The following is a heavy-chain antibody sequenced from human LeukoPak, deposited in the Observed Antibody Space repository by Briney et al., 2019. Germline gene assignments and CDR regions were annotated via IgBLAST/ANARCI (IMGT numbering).Heavy chain of an antibody. D-gene: IGHD3-22*01. Sequence: SVKVSCKASGGTFSSYSITWFRQAPGQGLEWMGRSIPIFGIANYAQKFQGRVTIIADKSTSTAYMELSSLRPEDTAVYYCYRGSGHDSIGYLVAYWGQGTLATVSS. J-gene: IGHJ4*02. CDR3: YRGSGHDSIGYLVAY. V-gene: IGHV1-69*02. CDR1: GGTFSSYS. CDR2: SIPIFGIA.